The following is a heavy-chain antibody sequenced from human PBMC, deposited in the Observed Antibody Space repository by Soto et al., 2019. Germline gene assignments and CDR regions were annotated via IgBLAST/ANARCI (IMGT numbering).Heavy chain of an antibody. Sequence: QLQLQESGPGLVKPSETLSLTCTVSGGSISSSSYYWGWIRQPPGKGLEWIGSIYYSGSTYYNPSLKSRVTISVDTSKNQFSLKLSSVTAADTAVYYCAGGRGGYDLNFVSFDYWGQGTLVTVSS. CDR1: GGSISSSSYY. J-gene: IGHJ4*02. CDR2: IYYSGST. D-gene: IGHD5-12*01. CDR3: AGGRGGYDLNFVSFDY. V-gene: IGHV4-39*01.